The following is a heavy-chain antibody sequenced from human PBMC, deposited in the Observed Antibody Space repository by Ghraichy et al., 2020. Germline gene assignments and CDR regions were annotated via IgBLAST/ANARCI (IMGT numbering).Heavy chain of an antibody. CDR3: ARRGGGSYYDYIWGWFDP. V-gene: IGHV5-51*01. D-gene: IGHD3-16*01. CDR2: IYPGDSAT. Sequence: GESLNISCKGSGYSFTSYWIGWVRQMPGKGLEWMGIIYPGDSATRYSPSFQGQVTISADKSISTAYLQWSSLKASDTAMYYCARRGGGSYYDYIWGWFDPWGQGTLVTVST. CDR1: GYSFTSYW. J-gene: IGHJ5*02.